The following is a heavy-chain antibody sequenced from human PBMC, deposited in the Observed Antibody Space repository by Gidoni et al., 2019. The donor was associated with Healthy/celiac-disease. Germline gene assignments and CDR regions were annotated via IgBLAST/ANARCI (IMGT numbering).Heavy chain of an antibody. CDR2: ISWNSGSI. CDR3: AKDFRVMGVSRVLDTPPDAFDI. Sequence: EVQLVESGGGLVQPGRSLRLSCAASGFTFDDYAMHWVRQAPGKGLEWVSGISWNSGSIGYADSVKGRFTISRDNAKNSLYLQMNSLRAEDTALYYCAKDFRVMGVSRVLDTPPDAFDIWGQGTMVTVSS. CDR1: GFTFDDYA. D-gene: IGHD2-21*01. V-gene: IGHV3-9*01. J-gene: IGHJ3*02.